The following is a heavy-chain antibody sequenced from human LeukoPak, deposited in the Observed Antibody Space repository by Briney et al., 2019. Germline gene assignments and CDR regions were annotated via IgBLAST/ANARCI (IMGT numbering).Heavy chain of an antibody. V-gene: IGHV1-69*04. J-gene: IGHJ4*02. CDR3: ARDSALRCSSTSCYFDY. D-gene: IGHD2-2*01. CDR2: ITPNLAIT. CDR1: GGTFSSYS. Sequence: SVKVSCKASGGTFSSYSISWVRQAPGQGPEWLGRITPNLAITDYAQKFRGRVTLTADKSTSTVYMELGSLTSEDTAAYYCARDSALRCSSTSCYFDYWGQGTLVTASS.